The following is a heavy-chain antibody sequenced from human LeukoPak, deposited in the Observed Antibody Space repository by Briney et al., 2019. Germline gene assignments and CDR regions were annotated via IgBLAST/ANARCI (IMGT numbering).Heavy chain of an antibody. CDR2: ISAYNGNT. Sequence: ASVKVSCKASGYTFTSYDISWVRQAPGQGLEWMGWISAYNGNTNYAQKLQGRVTMTPDTSTSTAYMELRSLRYDDTAVYYCARIPRAFDWSSPFDYWGQGTLVTVS. D-gene: IGHD3-9*01. J-gene: IGHJ4*02. CDR1: GYTFTSYD. CDR3: ARIPRAFDWSSPFDY. V-gene: IGHV1-18*04.